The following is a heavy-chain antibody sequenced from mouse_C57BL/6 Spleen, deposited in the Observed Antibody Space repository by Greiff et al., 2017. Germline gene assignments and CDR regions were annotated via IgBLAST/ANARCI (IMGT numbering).Heavy chain of an antibody. D-gene: IGHD2-3*01. CDR2: IRNKANGYTT. Sequence: DVKLVESGGGLVQPGGSLSLSCAASGFTFTDYYMSWVRQPPGKALEWLGFIRNKANGYTTEYSASVKGRFTISRDNSQSILYLQMNALGAEDSATYYCARSLYDGYWFAYWGQGTLVTVSA. CDR3: ARSLYDGYWFAY. V-gene: IGHV7-3*01. J-gene: IGHJ3*01. CDR1: GFTFTDYY.